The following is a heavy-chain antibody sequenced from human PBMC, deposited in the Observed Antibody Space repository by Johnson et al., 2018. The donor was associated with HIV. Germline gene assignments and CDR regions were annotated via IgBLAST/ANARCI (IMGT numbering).Heavy chain of an antibody. J-gene: IGHJ3*02. V-gene: IGHV3-30*02. Sequence: QVQLVESGGGVVQPGRSLRLSCAASGFTFSSYGMHWVRQAPGKGLEWVAFIRYDGSNKYYTDSVKGRFTISRDNSENTLYLQMNDLRAEDTAVYYCAKASSEGWLLDDAFDIWGQGTVVTVSS. CDR2: IRYDGSNK. D-gene: IGHD5-12*01. CDR1: GFTFSSYG. CDR3: AKASSEGWLLDDAFDI.